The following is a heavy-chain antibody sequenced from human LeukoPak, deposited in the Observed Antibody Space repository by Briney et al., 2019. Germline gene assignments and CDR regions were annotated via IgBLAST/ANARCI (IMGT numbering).Heavy chain of an antibody. CDR3: ARGVTYYDILTGYFSPSGGPFDY. J-gene: IGHJ4*02. CDR2: LNPNSGNT. D-gene: IGHD3-9*01. V-gene: IGHV1-8*01. CDR1: GYTFTRYD. Sequence: GASVKVSCKASGYTFTRYDINWVRQAPGQGLEWMGWLNPNSGNTGYAQKLQGRVTMTRNTSISTAYMEMSSLSSEDTAVYDCARGVTYYDILTGYFSPSGGPFDYWGQGTLVTVSS.